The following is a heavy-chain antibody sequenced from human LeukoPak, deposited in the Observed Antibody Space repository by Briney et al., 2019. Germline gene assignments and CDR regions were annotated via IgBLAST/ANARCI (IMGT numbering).Heavy chain of an antibody. CDR3: AGVLVGAIGNYFDY. CDR1: GYTLTSYY. CDR2: INPSGGST. Sequence: GASVKVSCKASGYTLTSYYMHWVRQAPGQGLEWMGMINPSGGSTNYAQKFQGRVTMTRDTSTSTVYLELSSLRSEDTAVYYCAGVLVGAIGNYFDYWGQGTLVTVSS. J-gene: IGHJ4*02. D-gene: IGHD1-26*01. V-gene: IGHV1-46*01.